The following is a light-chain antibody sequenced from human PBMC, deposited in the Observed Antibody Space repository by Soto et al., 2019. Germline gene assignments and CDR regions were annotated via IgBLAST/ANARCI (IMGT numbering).Light chain of an antibody. J-gene: IGKJ2*01. Sequence: DVEMTQSPSTLPTSIGDRVTINCRASLNVSNWLAWYQRKPGKAPKLLIYKASRLESGVPSRFSASGSGTDFTLTINSLQSDDFATYFCQQYSKESTFGQGTKLEIK. V-gene: IGKV1-5*03. CDR2: KAS. CDR3: QQYSKEST. CDR1: LNVSNW.